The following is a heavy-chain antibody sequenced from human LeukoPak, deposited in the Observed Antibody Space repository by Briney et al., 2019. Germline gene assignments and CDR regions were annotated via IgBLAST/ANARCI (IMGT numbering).Heavy chain of an antibody. D-gene: IGHD2-21*02. CDR1: GFTFSSYG. V-gene: IGHV3-30*02. Sequence: GGSLRLSCAASGFTFSSYGVHWVRQAPGKGLEWVAFIRYDGSNKYYADSVKGRFTISRDNSKDTLYLQMNSLRAEDTAVYYCAKDGVGNIVVVTAFDYWGQGTLVTVSS. CDR2: IRYDGSNK. CDR3: AKDGVGNIVVVTAFDY. J-gene: IGHJ4*02.